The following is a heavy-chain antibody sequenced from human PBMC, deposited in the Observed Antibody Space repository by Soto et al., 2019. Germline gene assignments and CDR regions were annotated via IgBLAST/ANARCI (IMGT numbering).Heavy chain of an antibody. D-gene: IGHD2-2*01. V-gene: IGHV1-18*01. CDR2: ISAYNGNT. CDR3: ARDRYCISTSCYGWFDP. J-gene: IGHJ5*02. Sequence: ASVKVSCKASGYTFTSYGISWVRQAPGQGLEWMGWISAYNGNTNYAQKLQGRVTMTTDTSTSTAYMELSSLRSEDTAVYYCARDRYCISTSCYGWFDPWGQGTLVTVSS. CDR1: GYTFTSYG.